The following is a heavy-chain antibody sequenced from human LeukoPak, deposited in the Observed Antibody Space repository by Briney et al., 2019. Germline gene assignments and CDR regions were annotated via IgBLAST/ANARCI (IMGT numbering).Heavy chain of an antibody. CDR2: IWYDGSNK. D-gene: IGHD3-22*01. V-gene: IGHV3-33*01. CDR1: GFTFSSYG. CDR3: ARDFDPYDSSGYYYEGHDY. Sequence: PGGSLRLSCAASGFTFSSYGMHWVRQAPGKGLEWVAVIWYDGSNKYHADSVKGRFTISRDNSKNTLYLQMNSLRAEDTAVYYCARDFDPYDSSGYYYEGHDYWGQGTLVTVSS. J-gene: IGHJ4*02.